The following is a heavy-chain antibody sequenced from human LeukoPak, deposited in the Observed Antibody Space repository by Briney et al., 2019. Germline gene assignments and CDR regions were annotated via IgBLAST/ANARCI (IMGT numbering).Heavy chain of an antibody. D-gene: IGHD3-10*01. Sequence: SETLSLTCTVSGGSISSYYWSWIRQPPGKGLEWIGYIYYSGSTNYNPSLKSRVTISVDTFKNQFSLKLSSVTAADTAVYYCARFDGSGMSYWGQGTLVTVSS. CDR3: ARFDGSGMSY. CDR2: IYYSGST. V-gene: IGHV4-59*01. CDR1: GGSISSYY. J-gene: IGHJ4*02.